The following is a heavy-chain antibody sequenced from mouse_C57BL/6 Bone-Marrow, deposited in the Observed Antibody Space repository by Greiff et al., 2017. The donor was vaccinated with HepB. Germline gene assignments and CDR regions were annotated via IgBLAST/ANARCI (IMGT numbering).Heavy chain of an antibody. V-gene: IGHV1-22*01. CDR3: AEGGGGYAPYYAMDY. Sequence: EVKLQQSGPELVKPGASVKMSCKASGYTFTDYNMHWVKQSHGKSLEWIGYINPNNGGTSYNQKFKGKATLTVNKSSSTAYMGLRSLTSEDSAVYYCAEGGGGYAPYYAMDYWGQGTSVTVSS. CDR1: GYTFTDYN. D-gene: IGHD2-2*01. J-gene: IGHJ4*01. CDR2: INPNNGGT.